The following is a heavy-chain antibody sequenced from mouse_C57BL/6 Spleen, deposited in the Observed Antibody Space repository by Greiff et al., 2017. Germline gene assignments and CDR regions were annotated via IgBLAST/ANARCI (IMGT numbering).Heavy chain of an antibody. CDR3: ASPAYYSNYPFAY. D-gene: IGHD2-5*01. J-gene: IGHJ3*01. V-gene: IGHV1-7*01. CDR2: INPSSGYT. Sequence: QVQLKQSGAELAKPGASVKLSCKASGYTFTSYWMHWVKQRPGQGLEWIGYINPSSGYTKYNQKFKDKATLTADKSSSTAYMQLSSLTYEDSAVYYCASPAYYSNYPFAYWGQGTLVTVSA. CDR1: GYTFTSYW.